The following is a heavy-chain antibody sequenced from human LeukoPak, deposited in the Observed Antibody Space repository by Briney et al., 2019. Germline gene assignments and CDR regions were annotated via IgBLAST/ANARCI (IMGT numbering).Heavy chain of an antibody. V-gene: IGHV3-23*01. D-gene: IGHD2-2*03. CDR2: LRGNGDT. Sequence: PGGSLRLSCAAPGFSFSTYAMSWVRDAPARGLEWVSSLRGNGDTFYADSVKGRFTVSRDDSRNTVYLQLNNLRVEDTAIYYCAKANWISSADAVFWGQGTVVTVSS. J-gene: IGHJ4*02. CDR1: GFSFSTYA. CDR3: AKANWISSADAVF.